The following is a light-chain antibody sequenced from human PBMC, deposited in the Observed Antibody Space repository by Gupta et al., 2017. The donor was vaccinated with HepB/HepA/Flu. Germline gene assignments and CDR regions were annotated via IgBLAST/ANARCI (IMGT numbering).Light chain of an antibody. J-gene: IGLJ1*01. V-gene: IGLV2-18*02. CDR1: SSDVGSYNR. Sequence: QSALTHPPSVSGSPGQSLTTAFPGTSSDVGSYNRVSWYQHPPGTAPKLIIYEVSTRPSGVPDRFSGSKSGNTASLTISGLQAEDEADYYCSSYTSSNTYVFGTGTKVTVL. CDR2: EVS. CDR3: SSYTSSNTYV.